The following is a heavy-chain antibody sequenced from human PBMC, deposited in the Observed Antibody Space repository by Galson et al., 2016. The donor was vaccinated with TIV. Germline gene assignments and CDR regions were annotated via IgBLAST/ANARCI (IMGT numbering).Heavy chain of an antibody. J-gene: IGHJ5*02. D-gene: IGHD5/OR15-5a*01. Sequence: QSGAEVKKPGESLRISCKGSGYSFTSYYIIWARQMPGKGLEWMGRIDPRDSYINYSPSFQGHVTISSDKSISTAYLQWNGLKASDSAIYYCARGVSTGSGWLDPWGQGPRSSSPQ. V-gene: IGHV5-10-1*01. CDR1: GYSFTSYY. CDR3: ARGVSTGSGWLDP. CDR2: IDPRDSYI.